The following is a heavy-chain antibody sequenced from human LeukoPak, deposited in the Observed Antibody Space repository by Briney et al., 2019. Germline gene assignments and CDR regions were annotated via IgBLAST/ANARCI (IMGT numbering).Heavy chain of an antibody. Sequence: GGSLRLSCAASGFTFSSYWMSWVRQAPGKGLEWVANIKQDGSEKYYVDSVKGRFTISRDNAKNSLSLQMNSLRAEDTAVYYCARDPSTRAYCSTTSCYTGRSYYFDYWGQGTLVTVSS. J-gene: IGHJ4*02. D-gene: IGHD2-2*02. CDR1: GFTFSSYW. CDR3: ARDPSTRAYCSTTSCYTGRSYYFDY. V-gene: IGHV3-7*01. CDR2: IKQDGSEK.